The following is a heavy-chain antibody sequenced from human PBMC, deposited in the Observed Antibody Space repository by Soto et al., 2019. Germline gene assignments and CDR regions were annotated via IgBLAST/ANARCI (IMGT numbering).Heavy chain of an antibody. CDR3: AKDRRTIFGVVIIPDYYYGMDV. CDR1: GFTFSSYG. D-gene: IGHD3-3*01. CDR2: ISYDGSNK. V-gene: IGHV3-30*18. Sequence: PGGFLRLSCAASGFTFSSYGMHWVRQAPGKGLEWVAVISYDGSNKYYADSVKGRFTISRDNSKNTLYLQMNSLRAEDTAVYYCAKDRRTIFGVVIIPDYYYGMDVWGQGTTVTVSS. J-gene: IGHJ6*02.